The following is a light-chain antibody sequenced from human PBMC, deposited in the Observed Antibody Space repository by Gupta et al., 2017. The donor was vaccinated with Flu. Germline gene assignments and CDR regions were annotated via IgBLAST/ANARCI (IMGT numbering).Light chain of an antibody. CDR1: SSDIGSYKY. CDR2: DVT. CDR3: SSCTSSTTLV. J-gene: IGLJ2*01. Sequence: QSALTQPASVSGSPGQSITISCTGTSSDIGSYKYVSWYQQHPGKAPQLLMYDVTNRPSGVSTRFSGSKSGDTASLTISGLQAEDEADDYCSSCTSSTTLVFGGGTRLTVL. V-gene: IGLV2-14*01.